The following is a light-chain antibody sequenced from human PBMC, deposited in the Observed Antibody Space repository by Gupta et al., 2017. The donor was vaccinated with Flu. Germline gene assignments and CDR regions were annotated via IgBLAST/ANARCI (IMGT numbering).Light chain of an antibody. CDR1: SSDVGGYNY. CDR3: SSYTSSSTLV. Sequence: QSALPQTASGSGSPGQSITIPCPGTSSDVGGYNYVSWYQQHPGKAPKLMIYEVSNRPSGVSNRFSGSKSGNTASLTISGLQAEDEADYYCSSYTSSSTLVFGGGTKLTVL. J-gene: IGLJ2*01. V-gene: IGLV2-14*01. CDR2: EVS.